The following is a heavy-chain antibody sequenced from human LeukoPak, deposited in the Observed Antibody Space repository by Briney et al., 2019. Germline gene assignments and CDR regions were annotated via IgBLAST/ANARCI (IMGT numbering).Heavy chain of an antibody. D-gene: IGHD1-26*01. J-gene: IGHJ4*02. CDR1: GFTFSSYA. Sequence: GGSLRLSCAASGFTFSSYAMSWVRQAPGKGLEWVSDISGSGISTYYADSVKGRFTISRDNSKNTLYLQMSSLRAEDTAVYYYAKDQWSFSYFDYWGQGTLVTVSS. CDR3: AKDQWSFSYFDY. CDR2: ISGSGIST. V-gene: IGHV3-23*01.